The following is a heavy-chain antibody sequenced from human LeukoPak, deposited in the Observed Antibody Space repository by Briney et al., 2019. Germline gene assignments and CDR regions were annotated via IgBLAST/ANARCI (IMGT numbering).Heavy chain of an antibody. V-gene: IGHV1-18*01. Sequence: ASVKVSCKPSGYTFTSFGINWVRQAPGQGLEWMGWISVYNGDTNYAQKFQDRVIMTTDTSTSIAYMELRSLSSDDTAMYYCTRGIKSTPNYYWGQGTLVTVSS. CDR3: TRGIKSTPNYY. CDR2: ISVYNGDT. D-gene: IGHD2/OR15-2a*01. J-gene: IGHJ4*02. CDR1: GYTFTSFG.